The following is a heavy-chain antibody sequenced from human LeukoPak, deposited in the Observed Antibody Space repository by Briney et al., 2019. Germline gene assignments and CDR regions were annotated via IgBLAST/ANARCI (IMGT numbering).Heavy chain of an antibody. J-gene: IGHJ2*01. CDR1: GFTFSSYW. CDR2: IKQDGSEK. Sequence: GGSLRLSCAASGFTFSSYWMSWVRQAPGKGLEWVANIKQDGSEKYYVDSVKGRFTISRDNAKNSLYLQMNSLRAEDTAVYYCAKDVYGGNRNWYFDLWGRGTLVTVSS. D-gene: IGHD4-23*01. CDR3: AKDVYGGNRNWYFDL. V-gene: IGHV3-7*01.